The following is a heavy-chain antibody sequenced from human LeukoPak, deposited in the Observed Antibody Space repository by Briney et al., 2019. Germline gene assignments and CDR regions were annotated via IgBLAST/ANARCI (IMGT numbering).Heavy chain of an antibody. V-gene: IGHV3-48*04. CDR3: ARQQQQLWYD. CDR2: ISSSAETS. D-gene: IGHD5-18*01. CDR1: GFTFSSYS. J-gene: IGHJ4*02. Sequence: GESLRLSCAASGFTFSSYSMNWVRQAPGKGLEWVSYISSSAETSYYADSVKGRFTISRDNAKSSLYLQMYNLRAEDTRVYFCARQQQQLWYDWGQGTLVTVSS.